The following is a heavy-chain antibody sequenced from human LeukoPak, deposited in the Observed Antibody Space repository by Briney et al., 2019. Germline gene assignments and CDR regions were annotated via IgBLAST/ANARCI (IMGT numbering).Heavy chain of an antibody. Sequence: AGGSLRLSCAVSRFTFTAAWMNWVRQAPGKGLDWVSSISSSSSSIYYADSMKGRFTISRDNVKNLLFLQMNSLRAEDTAIYYCARDRKGRTYGDPYWFFDLWGRGTLVSVSS. J-gene: IGHJ2*01. D-gene: IGHD4-17*01. CDR3: ARDRKGRTYGDPYWFFDL. CDR1: RFTFTAAW. V-gene: IGHV3-21*06. CDR2: ISSSSSSI.